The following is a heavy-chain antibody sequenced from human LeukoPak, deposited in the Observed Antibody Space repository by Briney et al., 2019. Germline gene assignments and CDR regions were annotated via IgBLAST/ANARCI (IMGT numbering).Heavy chain of an antibody. D-gene: IGHD3-22*01. CDR2: IASDTTYM. V-gene: IGHV3-21*06. CDR3: ARDYYDSSASATFDY. J-gene: IGHJ4*02. Sequence: GGSLRLSCEASGFTFSTYTVNWVRQAPGKGLEWVSSIASDTTYMKYADSVKGRFSVSRDNAKNSVFLEMKSLRADDTAVCFCARDYYDSSASATFDYWGRGTLVTVSS. CDR1: GFTFSTYT.